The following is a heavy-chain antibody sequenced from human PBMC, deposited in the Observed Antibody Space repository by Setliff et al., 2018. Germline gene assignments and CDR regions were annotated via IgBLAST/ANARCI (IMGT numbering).Heavy chain of an antibody. D-gene: IGHD3-22*01. CDR3: AREYYDSSGFSYGMDV. J-gene: IGHJ6*02. Sequence: PGGSLRLSCAASGFTFNGYAMNWVRQVPGKGLEWVAVISSDGNIKFHAASVKGRFTISRDNSKNTQYLQMHSLRVEDTAVYYCAREYYDSSGFSYGMDVWGQGTTVTVSS. CDR1: GFTFNGYA. V-gene: IGHV3-30-3*01. CDR2: ISSDGNIK.